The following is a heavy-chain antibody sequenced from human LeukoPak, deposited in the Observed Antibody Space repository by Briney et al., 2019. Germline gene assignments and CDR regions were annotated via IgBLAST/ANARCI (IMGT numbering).Heavy chain of an antibody. D-gene: IGHD1-26*01. CDR3: AREKDTGSNHAKIRYDI. V-gene: IGHV4-59*01. Sequence: SETLSLTCTVSGGSISDYYWSWIPQPPGKGLECIGWIFGSGDFNYNPSLKSRLSISVDTSNNQFSLKLTSATAADTAVYYCAREKDTGSNHAKIRYDIWGQGTMVTVSS. CDR1: GGSISDYY. CDR2: IFGSGDF. J-gene: IGHJ3*02.